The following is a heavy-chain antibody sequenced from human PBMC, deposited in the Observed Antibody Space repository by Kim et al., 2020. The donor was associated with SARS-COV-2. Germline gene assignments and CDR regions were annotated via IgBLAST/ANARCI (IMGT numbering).Heavy chain of an antibody. Sequence: GSEKYYVDSVKGRFNLSRSHAQNSLYLQMNSLRAEDTAVYYCAGRGGLDYWGQGTLVTVSS. CDR2: GSEK. J-gene: IGHJ4*02. D-gene: IGHD2-15*01. CDR3: AGRGGLDY. V-gene: IGHV3-7*01.